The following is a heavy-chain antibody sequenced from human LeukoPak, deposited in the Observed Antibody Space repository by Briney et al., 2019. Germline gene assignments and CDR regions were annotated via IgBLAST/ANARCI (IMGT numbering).Heavy chain of an antibody. CDR3: AKNYGSGSSVKYYYYMDV. J-gene: IGHJ6*03. CDR2: IKQDGSEK. CDR1: GFTFSSYW. Sequence: GGSLRLSCAASGFTFSSYWMSWVRQAPGKGLEWVANIKQDGSEKYYVDSVKGRFTISRDNAKNSLYLQMNSLRAEDSAVYYCAKNYGSGSSVKYYYYMDVWGKGTTVTVSS. V-gene: IGHV3-7*03. D-gene: IGHD3-10*01.